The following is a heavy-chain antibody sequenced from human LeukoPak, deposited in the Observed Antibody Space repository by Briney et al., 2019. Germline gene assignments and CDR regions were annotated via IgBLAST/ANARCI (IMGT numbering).Heavy chain of an antibody. Sequence: GGSLRLSCAASGFTFSSYAMSWVRQAPGKGLEWVSGINGNGGSTYYADSVKGRFTISRDNSKNTLYLQMNSLRAEDTAVYYCAKSVKYCSGGSCYRPYYFDYWGQGTLVTVSS. V-gene: IGHV3-23*01. D-gene: IGHD2-15*01. CDR3: AKSVKYCSGGSCYRPYYFDY. CDR2: INGNGGST. J-gene: IGHJ4*02. CDR1: GFTFSSYA.